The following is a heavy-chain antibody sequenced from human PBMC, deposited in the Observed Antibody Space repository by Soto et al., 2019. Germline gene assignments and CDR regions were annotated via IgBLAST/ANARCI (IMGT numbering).Heavy chain of an antibody. CDR2: INPSGGST. J-gene: IGHJ6*02. D-gene: IGHD2-2*01. CDR1: GYTFTSYY. Sequence: GASVKVSCKASGYTFTSYYMHWVRQAPGQGLEWMGIINPSGGSTSYAQKFQGRVTMTRDTSTSTVYMELSSLRSEDTAVYYCARDGTGPAATKCYYYYGMDVWGQGTTVTVSS. V-gene: IGHV1-46*01. CDR3: ARDGTGPAATKCYYYYGMDV.